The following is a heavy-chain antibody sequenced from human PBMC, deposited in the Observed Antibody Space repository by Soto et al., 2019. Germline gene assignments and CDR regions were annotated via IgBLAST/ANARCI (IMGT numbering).Heavy chain of an antibody. CDR3: VHRGYGDYPRDNWFDP. D-gene: IGHD4-17*01. CDR2: IYWNDDE. J-gene: IGHJ5*02. V-gene: IGHV2-5*01. CDR1: GFSLSTGGLG. Sequence: QISLKESGPTLVKPTQTLTLTCTFSGFSLSTGGLGVGWLRQPPGRALEWLALIYWNDDERYNPSLKSRLTISKDTSKNQVVLTMTNMDPVDTATYYCVHRGYGDYPRDNWFDPWGQGTLVTVSS.